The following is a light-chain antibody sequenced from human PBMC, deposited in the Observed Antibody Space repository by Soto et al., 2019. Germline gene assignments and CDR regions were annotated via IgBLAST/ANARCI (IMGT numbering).Light chain of an antibody. V-gene: IGKV3-20*01. CDR2: GAS. CDR1: QTVRSNY. J-gene: IGKJ1*01. Sequence: ETVLTQSPGTLSLSPGERATLSCRASQTVRSNYLAWYRQTPGQAPRLLIYGASNRATGIAGRFSGSGSGTDFTLIISRLEPEDFALYYCQQYAGSPWTFGQGTKVEIK. CDR3: QQYAGSPWT.